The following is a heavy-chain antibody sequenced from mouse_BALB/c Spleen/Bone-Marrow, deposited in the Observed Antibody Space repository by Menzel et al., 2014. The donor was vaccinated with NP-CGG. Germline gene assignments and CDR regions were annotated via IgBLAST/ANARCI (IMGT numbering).Heavy chain of an antibody. CDR1: GFTIKDTY. Sequence: EVQLQQSGAELVKPGASVKLSCTASGFTIKDTYMHWVKQRPEQGLEWIGRIDPANGNTKYDPKFQGKATITADTSSNTASLQLNSLTSEDTAVDYYARAGDDYYAGFAYWGQGTLVTVSA. CDR2: IDPANGNT. D-gene: IGHD2-3*01. J-gene: IGHJ3*01. CDR3: ARAGDDYYAGFAY. V-gene: IGHV14-3*02.